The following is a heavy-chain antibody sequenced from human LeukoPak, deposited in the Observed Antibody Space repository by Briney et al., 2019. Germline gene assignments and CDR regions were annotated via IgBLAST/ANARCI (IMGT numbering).Heavy chain of an antibody. J-gene: IGHJ4*02. CDR1: GFTFSSYA. Sequence: GGSLRLSCAASGFTFSSYAMSWVRQAPGKGLEWVSAISGSGGSTYYADSEKGRFTISRDNSKNTLYLQMNSLRAEDTAVYYCAKDFDYGDYVTHYYFDYWGQGTLVTVSS. D-gene: IGHD4-17*01. V-gene: IGHV3-23*01. CDR3: AKDFDYGDYVTHYYFDY. CDR2: ISGSGGST.